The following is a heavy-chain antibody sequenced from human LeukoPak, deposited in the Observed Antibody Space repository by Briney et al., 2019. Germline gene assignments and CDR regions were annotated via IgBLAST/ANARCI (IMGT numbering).Heavy chain of an antibody. CDR1: GGSISSYY. CDR2: IYYSGST. J-gene: IGHJ6*03. D-gene: IGHD3-10*01. V-gene: IGHV4-59*01. CDR3: ARVRGGSDYYYYMDV. Sequence: SETLSLTCTVSGGSISSYYWSWIRQPPGKGLEWIGYIYYSGSTNYNPSLKSRVTISVDTSKNQFSLKLSSVTAADTAVYYCARVRGGSDYYYYMDVWGKGTTVTVSS.